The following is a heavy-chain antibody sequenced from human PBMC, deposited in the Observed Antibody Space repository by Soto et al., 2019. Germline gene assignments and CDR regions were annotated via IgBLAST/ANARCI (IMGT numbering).Heavy chain of an antibody. D-gene: IGHD3-10*01. Sequence: ASVKVSCKASGGTFSSYAISWVRQAPGQGLEWMGGIIPIFGTATYAQKFQGRVTITADESTSTAYMELSSLRSEDTAVYYCARESGYGSGSYYSPTFDYWGQGTLVTVSS. CDR2: IIPIFGTA. V-gene: IGHV1-69*13. CDR3: ARESGYGSGSYYSPTFDY. CDR1: GGTFSSYA. J-gene: IGHJ4*02.